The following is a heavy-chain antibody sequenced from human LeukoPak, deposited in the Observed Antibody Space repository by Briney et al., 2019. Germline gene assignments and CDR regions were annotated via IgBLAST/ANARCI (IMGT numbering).Heavy chain of an antibody. CDR1: GGTFSSYA. Sequence: PEASVKVSCKASGGTFSSYAISWVRQAPGQGLEWMGGIIPIFGTANYAQKFQGRVTITTDESTSTAYMELSSLRSDDTAVYYCARTNDCGDSDAFDIWGQGTMVTVSS. D-gene: IGHD4-17*01. CDR2: IIPIFGTA. CDR3: ARTNDCGDSDAFDI. J-gene: IGHJ3*02. V-gene: IGHV1-69*05.